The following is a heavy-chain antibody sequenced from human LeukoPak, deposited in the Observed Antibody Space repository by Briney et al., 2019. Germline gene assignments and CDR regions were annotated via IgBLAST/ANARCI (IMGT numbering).Heavy chain of an antibody. V-gene: IGHV3-30-3*01. CDR3: ARDRRGYD. D-gene: IGHD3-16*01. CDR1: GFTFSSYA. CDR2: ISSDGSNI. Sequence: GGSLRLSCAASGFTFSSYAMSWVRQAPGKGLEWVAVISSDGSNIYYADSVKGRFTISRDKSKNTLYVQVNSLRAEDTAVYYCARDRRGYDWGQGTLVTVSS. J-gene: IGHJ4*02.